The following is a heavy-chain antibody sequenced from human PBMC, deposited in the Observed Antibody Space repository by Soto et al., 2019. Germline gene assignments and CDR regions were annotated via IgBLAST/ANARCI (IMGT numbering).Heavy chain of an antibody. D-gene: IGHD3-16*01. CDR2: ISGSGGST. CDR3: ASSIGGVIYYGMDV. V-gene: IGHV3-23*01. Sequence: EVQLLESGGGLVQPGGSLRLSCAASGFTFSNYAMSWVRQAPGKGLEWVSAISGSGGSTYYADSVKGRFTISRDNSKNTLYLQMNSLRAEDTAVYYCASSIGGVIYYGMDVWGQGTTVTVSS. CDR1: GFTFSNYA. J-gene: IGHJ6*02.